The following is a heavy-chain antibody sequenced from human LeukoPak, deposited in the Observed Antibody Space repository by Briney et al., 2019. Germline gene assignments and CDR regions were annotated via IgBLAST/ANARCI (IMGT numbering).Heavy chain of an antibody. CDR3: AREGNWGLPDY. D-gene: IGHD7-27*01. CDR2: IYSGGRT. Sequence: GGSLRLSCAASGFTVSSSYMSWVRRAPGKGLEWVSVIYSGGRTYYADSVQGRFTISRDNSKNTIHLQMNSLRAEDTAVYYCAREGNWGLPDYWGQGTLVTVSS. J-gene: IGHJ4*02. CDR1: GFTVSSSY. V-gene: IGHV3-53*01.